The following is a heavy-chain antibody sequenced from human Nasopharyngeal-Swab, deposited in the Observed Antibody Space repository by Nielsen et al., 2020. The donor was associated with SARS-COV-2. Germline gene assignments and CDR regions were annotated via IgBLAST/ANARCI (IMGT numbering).Heavy chain of an antibody. J-gene: IGHJ6*02. CDR2: INPTDGST. CDR1: GYTVTSYY. Sequence: ASVKASWKASGYTVTSYYLHRVRQAPGQGREWMGIINPTDGSTSYAQKFEGRVTMTRVTSTSTVYMELNSLRSEDTAVYYCARVLPFRITGTSGMDVWGQGTTVTVSS. CDR3: ARVLPFRITGTSGMDV. D-gene: IGHD1-7*01. V-gene: IGHV1-46*01.